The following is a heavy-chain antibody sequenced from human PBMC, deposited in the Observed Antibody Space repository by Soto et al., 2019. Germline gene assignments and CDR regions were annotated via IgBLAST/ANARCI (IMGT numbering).Heavy chain of an antibody. Sequence: EVQLLESGGGLVQPGGSLRLSCAASGFTFSSYAMSWVRQAPGKGLEWVSAISGSGGSTYYADSVKGRFTISRDTSKNTLYLQMDSLRAEDTAVYYCAKSPGIVGAKEYYFDYWGQGSLVTVSS. CDR3: AKSPGIVGAKEYYFDY. CDR2: ISGSGGST. J-gene: IGHJ4*02. D-gene: IGHD1-26*01. CDR1: GFTFSSYA. V-gene: IGHV3-23*01.